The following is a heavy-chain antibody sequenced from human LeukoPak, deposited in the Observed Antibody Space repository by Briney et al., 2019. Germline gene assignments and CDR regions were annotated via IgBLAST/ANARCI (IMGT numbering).Heavy chain of an antibody. V-gene: IGHV1-69*04. CDR1: GGTFSSSA. CDR2: IIPVLNIT. J-gene: IGHJ6*02. Sequence: ASVKVSCKTSGGTFSSSAITWVCQAPGQGLEWMGRIIPVLNITSYAQKFQGRVTITADTSTSTVYMELSSLRSEETAVYYCARDQGLTAPPPYGLDVWGQGTTVIVSS. D-gene: IGHD4/OR15-4a*01. CDR3: ARDQGLTAPPPYGLDV.